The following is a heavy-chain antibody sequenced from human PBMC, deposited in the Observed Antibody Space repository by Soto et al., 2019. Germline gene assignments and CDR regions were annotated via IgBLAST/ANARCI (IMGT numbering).Heavy chain of an antibody. D-gene: IGHD3-3*01. Sequence: LSLTCAVYGGSFSGYYWSWIRQPPGKGLEWIGEINHSGSTNYNPSLKSRVTISVDTSKNQFSLKLSSVTAADTAVYYCASSLEWLLLGAFDIWGQGTMVTVSS. CDR1: GGSFSGYY. CDR3: ASSLEWLLLGAFDI. J-gene: IGHJ3*02. CDR2: INHSGST. V-gene: IGHV4-34*01.